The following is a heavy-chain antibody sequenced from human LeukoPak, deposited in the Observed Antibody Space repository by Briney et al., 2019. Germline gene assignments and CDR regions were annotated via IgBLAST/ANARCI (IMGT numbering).Heavy chain of an antibody. D-gene: IGHD4-17*01. J-gene: IGHJ6*02. V-gene: IGHV1-69*13. Sequence: ASVKVSCKASGGTFSSYAISWVRQAPGQGLEWMGAIIPIFGTANYAQKFQGRVTITADESTSTAYMELSSLRSEDTAVYYCARDLGTTADYYYGMDVWGQGTTVTVSS. CDR2: IIPIFGTA. CDR1: GGTFSSYA. CDR3: ARDLGTTADYYYGMDV.